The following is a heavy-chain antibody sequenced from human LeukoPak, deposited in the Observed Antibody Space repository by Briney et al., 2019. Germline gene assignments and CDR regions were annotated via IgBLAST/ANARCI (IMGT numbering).Heavy chain of an antibody. CDR3: ARGGRITMVRGVIIGPKDYYYMDV. CDR1: GYTFTGYY. J-gene: IGHJ6*03. Sequence: ASVKVSCKASGYTFTGYYMHWVRQAPGQGLEWMGWISAYNGNTNYAQKLQGRVTMTTDTSTSTAYMELRSLRSDDTAVYYCARGGRITMVRGVIIGPKDYYYMDVWGKGTTVTISS. D-gene: IGHD3-10*01. CDR2: ISAYNGNT. V-gene: IGHV1-18*04.